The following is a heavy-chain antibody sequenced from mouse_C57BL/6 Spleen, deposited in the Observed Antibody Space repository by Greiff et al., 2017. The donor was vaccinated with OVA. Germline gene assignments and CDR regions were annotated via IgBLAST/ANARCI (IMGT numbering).Heavy chain of an antibody. V-gene: IGHV8-5*01. CDR2: IWWNDDK. D-gene: IGHD1-1*01. CDR1: GFSLSTYNMG. Sequence: QVTLKESGPGLLQPSQTLSLTCSFSGFSLSTYNMGLGWLRQPSGLGLVWLAHIWWNDDKYYNPSLKSRLTIAKDTSNNQVFLKITSVDTADTSTDYSAQIGICYYHFWGPGTTLTVSS. J-gene: IGHJ2*01. CDR3: AQIGICYYHF.